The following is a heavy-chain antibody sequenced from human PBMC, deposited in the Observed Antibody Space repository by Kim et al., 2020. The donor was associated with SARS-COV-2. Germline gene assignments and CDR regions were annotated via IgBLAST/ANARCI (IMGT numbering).Heavy chain of an antibody. J-gene: IGHJ4*02. V-gene: IGHV3-7*05. CDR2: IKDDGGEK. D-gene: IGHD6-19*01. CDR1: GFTFRNYW. Sequence: GGSLRLSCAASGFTFRNYWMHWVRQAPGKGLEGVASIKDDGGEKRYVDSVRGRFTISRDNAKNSLYLQMSSLRADDTAIYYCASDTGWHFDNWGQGTLVT. CDR3: ASDTGWHFDN.